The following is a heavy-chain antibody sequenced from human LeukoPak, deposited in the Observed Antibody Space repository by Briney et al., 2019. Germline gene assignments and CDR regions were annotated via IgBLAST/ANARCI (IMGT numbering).Heavy chain of an antibody. V-gene: IGHV5-51*01. J-gene: IGHJ5*02. D-gene: IGHD2-2*01. CDR3: ARRYCSSTSCFPYNWFDP. Sequence: GESLQISCKGSGYRFTSYWIGWVRQLPGKGLEWMGIIYPGDSDTRYSPSFQGQVTISADKSISTAYLQWSSLKASDTAMYYCARRYCSSTSCFPYNWFDPWGQGTLVTASS. CDR1: GYRFTSYW. CDR2: IYPGDSDT.